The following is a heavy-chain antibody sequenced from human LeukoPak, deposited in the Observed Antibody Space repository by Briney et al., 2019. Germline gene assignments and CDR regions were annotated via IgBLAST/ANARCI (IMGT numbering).Heavy chain of an antibody. Sequence: PSETLSLTCTVSGGSISSSSYYWGWIRQPPGKGLEWIGSIYYSGSTYHNPSLKSRVTISVDTSKNQFSLKLSSVTAADTAVYYCARVLGTYFDYWGQGTLVTVSS. CDR2: IYYSGST. V-gene: IGHV4-39*01. CDR3: ARVLGTYFDY. J-gene: IGHJ4*02. D-gene: IGHD7-27*01. CDR1: GGSISSSSYY.